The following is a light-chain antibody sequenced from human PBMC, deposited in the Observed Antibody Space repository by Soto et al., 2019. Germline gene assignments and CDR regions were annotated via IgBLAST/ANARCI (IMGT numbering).Light chain of an antibody. CDR2: GAS. J-gene: IGKJ2*03. CDR1: QSLSINY. V-gene: IGKV3-20*01. CDR3: QQYGRSPPFS. Sequence: EVVLTQSPGTLSLSPGERATLSCRASQSLSINYLAWYQQKPGQAPRLLIYGASSSATGIPDRFSGSGSGTDFTLTICRLETEDFAVYYCQQYGRSPPFSFGQGTKLEIK.